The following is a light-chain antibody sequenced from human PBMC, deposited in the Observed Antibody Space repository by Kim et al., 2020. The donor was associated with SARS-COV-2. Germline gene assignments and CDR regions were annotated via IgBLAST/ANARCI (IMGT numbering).Light chain of an antibody. J-gene: IGKJ4*01. CDR3: QQLNSYPLT. V-gene: IGKV1-9*01. CDR2: AAS. CDR1: QGISSY. Sequence: ASVGDRVTITCRASQGISSYLAWYQQKSGKAPKLLIYAASTLLGGVPSRFSGSGSGTEFTLTISSLQPEDFATYSCQQLNSYPLTFGGETKVDIK.